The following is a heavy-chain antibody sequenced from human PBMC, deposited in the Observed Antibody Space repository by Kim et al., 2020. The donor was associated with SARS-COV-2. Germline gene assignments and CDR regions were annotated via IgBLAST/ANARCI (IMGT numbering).Heavy chain of an antibody. CDR3: ARSGYYYDSSGYAFDY. Sequence: KVPGRVTITADKSTSTAYMELSSLRSEDTAVYYCARSGYYYDSSGYAFDYWGQGTLVTVSS. V-gene: IGHV1-69*02. J-gene: IGHJ4*02. D-gene: IGHD3-22*01.